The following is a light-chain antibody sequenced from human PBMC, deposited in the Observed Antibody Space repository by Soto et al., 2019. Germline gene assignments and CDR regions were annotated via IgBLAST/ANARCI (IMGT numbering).Light chain of an antibody. V-gene: IGKV3-15*01. CDR2: DAS. Sequence: IFMTQSPATLSVSPGGRATLSCRASEDVSSKLAWYQQKPGLPPRLVIYDASTRATGIPGRFSGSGSGKDFTLTINGLQSEDFAIYYCLQYDTWPPGTFGQGTKVEI. CDR1: EDVSSK. J-gene: IGKJ1*01. CDR3: LQYDTWPPGT.